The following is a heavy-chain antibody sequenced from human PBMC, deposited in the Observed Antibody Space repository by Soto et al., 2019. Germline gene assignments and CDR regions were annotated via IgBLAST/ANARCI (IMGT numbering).Heavy chain of an antibody. J-gene: IGHJ4*02. V-gene: IGHV3-23*01. CDR1: GFTFSNYA. D-gene: IGHD7-27*01. CDR2: ISNSGGNT. CDR3: AKEVLTGDGFDS. Sequence: EVQLLESGGGLVQPGGSLRLSCAASGFTFSNYAMSWVRQAPGKGLEYVSSISNSGGNTYYADSVKGRFTISRDNSNNRLYLQMNSLRADDTAVYYCAKEVLTGDGFDSWGQGTLVTVSS.